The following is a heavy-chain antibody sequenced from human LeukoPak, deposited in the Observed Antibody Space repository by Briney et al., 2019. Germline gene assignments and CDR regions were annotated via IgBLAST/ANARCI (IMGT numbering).Heavy chain of an antibody. Sequence: PRGSLRLSCAASGFTFSGSAMHWVRPASGKGLEWVGRIRSKANSYATTYGASVKGRFITSRDESKNTAYLQMNSLKIEDTAVYYCTRPSGDGSGPPFDYWGQGTLVTVSS. CDR1: GFTFSGSA. J-gene: IGHJ4*02. D-gene: IGHD3-10*01. CDR2: IRSKANSYAT. CDR3: TRPSGDGSGPPFDY. V-gene: IGHV3-73*01.